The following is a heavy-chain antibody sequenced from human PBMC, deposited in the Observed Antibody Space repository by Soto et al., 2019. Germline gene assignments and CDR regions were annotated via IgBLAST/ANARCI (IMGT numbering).Heavy chain of an antibody. CDR1: GGTFSSYA. CDR2: IIPIFGTA. CDR3: ARDRGPSSGYYPYWFDP. V-gene: IGHV1-69*12. D-gene: IGHD3-22*01. Sequence: QVQLVQSGAEVKKPGSSVKVSCKASGGTFSSYAITWVRQAPGQGLEWMGGIIPIFGTANYAQKFQGRVTITADESTSTADRERSSLRSEDTAVYYCARDRGPSSGYYPYWFDPWGQGTLVTVSS. J-gene: IGHJ5*02.